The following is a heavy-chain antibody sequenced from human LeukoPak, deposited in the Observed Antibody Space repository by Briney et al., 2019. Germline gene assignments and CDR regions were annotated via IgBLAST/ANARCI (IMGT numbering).Heavy chain of an antibody. J-gene: IGHJ4*02. CDR1: GGTFSSYA. CDR3: ARGSDDFWSGYLWS. Sequence: RASVKVSCKASGGTFSSYAISWVRQAPGQGLEWMGGIIPIFGTANYAQKFQGRVTITADESTSTAYMELSSLRSEDTAVYYCARGSDDFWSGYLWSWGQGTLVTVSS. D-gene: IGHD3-3*01. V-gene: IGHV1-69*01. CDR2: IIPIFGTA.